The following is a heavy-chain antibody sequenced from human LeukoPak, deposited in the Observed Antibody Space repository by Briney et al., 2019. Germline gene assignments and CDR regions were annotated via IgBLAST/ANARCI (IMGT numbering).Heavy chain of an antibody. CDR2: IIPILGIA. V-gene: IGHV1-69*02. CDR1: GGTFSSYT. D-gene: IGHD1-7*01. Sequence: SVKVSCTASGGTFSSYTISSVRQAPGQGLEWMGRIIPILGIANYAQKFQGRVTMTADKSTSTAYMELSSLRSEDTAVYYCASRLALYNWNSLDYWGQGTLVTVSS. J-gene: IGHJ4*02. CDR3: ASRLALYNWNSLDY.